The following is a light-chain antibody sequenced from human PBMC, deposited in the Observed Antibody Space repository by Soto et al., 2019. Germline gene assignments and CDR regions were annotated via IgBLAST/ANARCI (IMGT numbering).Light chain of an antibody. Sequence: EFVLTQSPATLSLSPGESAILSCRASQSVAGSLAWYQQKPGQAPRLLIYGASSRATGIPDRFSGSGSGTDFTLTISRLEPEDFAVYYCQQYGSSPKTFGQGTKVDI. J-gene: IGKJ1*01. CDR1: QSVAGS. CDR2: GAS. V-gene: IGKV3-20*01. CDR3: QQYGSSPKT.